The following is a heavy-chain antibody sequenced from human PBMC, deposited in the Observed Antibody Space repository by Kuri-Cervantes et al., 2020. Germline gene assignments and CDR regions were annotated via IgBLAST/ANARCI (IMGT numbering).Heavy chain of an antibody. CDR2: VSAFNGYT. J-gene: IGHJ4*02. V-gene: IGHV1-18*01. Sequence: ASVKVSCKASGYTFTSYDINWVRQATGQGLEWMGWVSAFNGYTNYAQNLQGRVTMTTGTSTNTTYMELRSLRSDDTAIYYCAREGGYCTGGVCYVDYWGQGTLVTVSS. CDR3: AREGGYCTGGVCYVDY. D-gene: IGHD2-8*02. CDR1: GYTFTSYD.